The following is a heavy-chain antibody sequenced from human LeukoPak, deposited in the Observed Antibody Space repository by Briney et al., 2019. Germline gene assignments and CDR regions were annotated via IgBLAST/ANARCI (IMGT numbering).Heavy chain of an antibody. CDR3: AKVSRGIVAAMDV. CDR2: ISDSGGAT. J-gene: IGHJ6*03. Sequence: GGSLRLSCSASGFTFSSFAMSWVRQAPGKGLEWVSAISDSGGATYYADSVKGRFTISRDNSKNTLYLQMNSLRAEDTAVYYCAKVSRGIVAAMDVWGKGTTVTVSS. D-gene: IGHD6-25*01. V-gene: IGHV3-23*01. CDR1: GFTFSSFA.